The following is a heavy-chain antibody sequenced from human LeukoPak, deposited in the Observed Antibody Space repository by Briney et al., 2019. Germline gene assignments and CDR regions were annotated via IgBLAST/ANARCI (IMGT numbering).Heavy chain of an antibody. CDR1: GFTVSSNY. V-gene: IGHV3-66*02. J-gene: IGHJ4*02. Sequence: GGSLRLSCAASGFTVSSNYMSWVRQAPGKGLEWVSVIYSGGTTYYGDSVKGRFTISRGNSKNTLYLQINSLRAEDAAVYYCARESGSYSAFDYWGQGTLVTVSS. D-gene: IGHD1-26*01. CDR3: ARESGSYSAFDY. CDR2: IYSGGTT.